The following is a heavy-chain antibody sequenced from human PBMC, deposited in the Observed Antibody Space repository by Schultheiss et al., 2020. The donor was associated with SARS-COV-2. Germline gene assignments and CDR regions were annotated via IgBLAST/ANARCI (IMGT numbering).Heavy chain of an antibody. CDR2: ISAYNGNT. CDR3: ARDFGNYVDY. D-gene: IGHD3-10*01. Sequence: GGSLRLSCKASGYTFTSYGISWVRQAPGQGLEWMGWISAYNGNTNYAQKLQGRVTMTTDTSTSTAYMELRSLRSDDTAVYYCARDFGNYVDYWGQGTLVTVSS. J-gene: IGHJ4*02. V-gene: IGHV1-18*01. CDR1: GYTFTSYG.